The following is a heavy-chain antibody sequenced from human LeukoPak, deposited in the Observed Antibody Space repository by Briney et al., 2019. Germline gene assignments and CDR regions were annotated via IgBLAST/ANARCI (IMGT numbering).Heavy chain of an antibody. Sequence: ASVKVSCKASGYTFTGYYMHWVRQAPGQGLEWMGSINPNSGGTNYAQKFQGRVTMTRDTSISTAYMELSRLRSDDTAVYYCARSSRYDYVWGSYRYWGQGTLVTVSS. D-gene: IGHD3-16*02. CDR1: GYTFTGYY. J-gene: IGHJ4*02. CDR3: ARSSRYDYVWGSYRY. CDR2: INPNSGGT. V-gene: IGHV1-2*02.